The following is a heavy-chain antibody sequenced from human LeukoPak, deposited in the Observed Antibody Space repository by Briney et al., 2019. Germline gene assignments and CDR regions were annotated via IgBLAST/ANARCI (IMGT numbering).Heavy chain of an antibody. Sequence: PSETLSLTFTVSGGSISSYYWSWIRQPPGKGLEWIGYIYYSGSTNYNPSLKSRVTISVDTSKNQFSLKLSSVTAADTAVYYCARDKEITMVRGPLGDIWGQGTMVTVSS. CDR3: ARDKEITMVRGPLGDI. CDR2: IYYSGST. CDR1: GGSISSYY. D-gene: IGHD3-10*01. J-gene: IGHJ3*02. V-gene: IGHV4-59*12.